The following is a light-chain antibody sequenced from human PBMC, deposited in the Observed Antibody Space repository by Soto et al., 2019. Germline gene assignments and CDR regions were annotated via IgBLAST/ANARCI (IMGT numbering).Light chain of an antibody. V-gene: IGLV2-14*01. CDR3: SSYTSSTSSVI. Sequence: QSVLTQPASVSGSPGQSITISCTGTSSDIGGYNYVSWYQHHPGRAPKLMIYEVSNRPSGVSTRFSGSKSGNTASLTISGLQPEDEADYYCSSYTSSTSSVIFGGGTKLTVL. CDR1: SSDIGGYNY. CDR2: EVS. J-gene: IGLJ2*01.